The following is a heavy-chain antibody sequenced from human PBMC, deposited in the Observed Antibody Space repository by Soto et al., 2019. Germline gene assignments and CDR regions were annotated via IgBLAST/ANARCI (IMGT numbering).Heavy chain of an antibody. CDR1: GGTFSSYA. Sequence: QVQLVQSGAEVKKPGSSVKVSCKASGGTFSSYAISWVRQAPGQGLEWMGGIIPIFGTANYAQKFQGRVTITADEATSTTSMERSRLRTEDTAVYYCARDPQSTVVAPNDYWGQGTLVTVSS. V-gene: IGHV1-69*12. D-gene: IGHD5-12*01. CDR3: ARDPQSTVVAPNDY. CDR2: IIPIFGTA. J-gene: IGHJ4*02.